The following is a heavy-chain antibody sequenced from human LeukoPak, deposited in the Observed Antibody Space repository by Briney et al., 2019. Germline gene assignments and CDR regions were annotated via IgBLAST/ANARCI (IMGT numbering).Heavy chain of an antibody. J-gene: IGHJ4*02. CDR1: GGSISSYY. CDR3: ARRIFGVVTFFDS. Sequence: SETLSLTCTVSGGSISSYYWSWIRQPPGKGLEWIGYIYYSGSTNYNPSLKSRVTISLDASKNQFSLRLSSVTAADMALYYCARRIFGVVTFFDSWGQGTLVTVSS. CDR2: IYYSGST. V-gene: IGHV4-59*01. D-gene: IGHD3-3*01.